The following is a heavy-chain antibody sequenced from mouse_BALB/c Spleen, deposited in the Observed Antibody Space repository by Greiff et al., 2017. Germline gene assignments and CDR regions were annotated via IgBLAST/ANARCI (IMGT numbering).Heavy chain of an antibody. J-gene: IGHJ3*01. CDR1: GFNIKDYY. Sequence: EVQLQQSGAELVRPGALVKLSCKASGFNIKDYYMHWVKQRPEQGLEWIGWIDPENGNTIYDPKFQGKASITADTSSNTAYLQLSSLTSEDTAVYYCARLVSGRFAYWGQGTLVTVAA. CDR2: IDPENGNT. D-gene: IGHD1-1*02. CDR3: ARLVSGRFAY. V-gene: IGHV14-1*02.